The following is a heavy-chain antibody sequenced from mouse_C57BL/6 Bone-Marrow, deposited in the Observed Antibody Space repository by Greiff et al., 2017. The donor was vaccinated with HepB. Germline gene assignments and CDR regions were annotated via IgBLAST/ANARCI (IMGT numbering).Heavy chain of an antibody. Sequence: VQGVESGAELVKPGASVKMSCKASGYTFTTYPIEWMKQNHGKSLEWIGNFHPYNDDTKYNEKFKGKATLTVEKSSSTVYLELSRLTSDDSAVYYCARRGSSRYWYFDVWGTGTTVTVSS. CDR3: ARRGSSRYWYFDV. V-gene: IGHV1-47*01. CDR1: GYTFTTYP. CDR2: FHPYNDDT. J-gene: IGHJ1*03.